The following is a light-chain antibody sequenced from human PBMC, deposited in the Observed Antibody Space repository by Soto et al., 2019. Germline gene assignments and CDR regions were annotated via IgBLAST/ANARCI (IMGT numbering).Light chain of an antibody. CDR1: SSDVGDGDF. Sequence: QSALTQPASVSGSPRQSITISCTGTSSDVGDGDFVSWYQQRPGNAPKLMIYKVSNRPSGVSNRFSGSKSGNTASLTISGLQAEDEAEYYGCSYTRSYTWVFGGGTKVTVL. CDR2: KVS. J-gene: IGLJ3*02. V-gene: IGLV2-14*01. CDR3: CSYTRSYTWV.